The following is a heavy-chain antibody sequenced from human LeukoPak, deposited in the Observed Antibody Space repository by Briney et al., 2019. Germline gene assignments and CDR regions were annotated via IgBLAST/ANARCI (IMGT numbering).Heavy chain of an antibody. V-gene: IGHV4-31*03. CDR1: GGSISSGGYY. D-gene: IGHD3-22*01. CDR3: ARDDSSGYCLDY. J-gene: IGHJ4*02. Sequence: PSETLSLTCTVSGGSISSGGYYWSWIRQHPGKGLEWIGYIYYSGSTYYNPSLKSRVTISVDTSKNQFSLKLSSVTAADTAVYYCARDDSSGYCLDYWGQGTLVTVSS. CDR2: IYYSGST.